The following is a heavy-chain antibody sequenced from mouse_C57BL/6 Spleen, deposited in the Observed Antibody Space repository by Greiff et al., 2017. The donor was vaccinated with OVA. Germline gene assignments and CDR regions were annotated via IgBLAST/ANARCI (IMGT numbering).Heavy chain of an antibody. V-gene: IGHV5-9-1*02. Sequence: EVKLMESGEGLVKPGGSLKLSCAASGFTFSSYAMSWVRQTPEKRLEWVAYISSGGDYIYYADTVKGRFTISRDNARNTLYLQMSSLKSEDTAMYYCTRDGNYGNPFAYWGQGTLVTVSA. D-gene: IGHD2-1*01. CDR1: GFTFSSYA. J-gene: IGHJ3*01. CDR2: ISSGGDYI. CDR3: TRDGNYGNPFAY.